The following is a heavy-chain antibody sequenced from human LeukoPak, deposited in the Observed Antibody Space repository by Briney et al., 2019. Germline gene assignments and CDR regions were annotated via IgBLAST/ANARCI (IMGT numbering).Heavy chain of an antibody. CDR3: ARPNSSGYLFSAFDI. Sequence: SETLSLTCTVSGGSISSSSYYWGWIRQPPGKGLEWIGSTYYSGSTYYNPSLKSRVTISVDTSKNQFSLKLSSVTAADTAVYYCARPNSSGYLFSAFDIWGQGTMVTVSS. D-gene: IGHD3-22*01. V-gene: IGHV4-39*01. CDR1: GGSISSSSYY. CDR2: TYYSGST. J-gene: IGHJ3*02.